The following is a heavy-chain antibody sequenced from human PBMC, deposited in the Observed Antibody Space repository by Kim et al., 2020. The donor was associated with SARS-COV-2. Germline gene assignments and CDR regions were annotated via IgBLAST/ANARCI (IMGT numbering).Heavy chain of an antibody. V-gene: IGHV1-69*13. D-gene: IGHD5-12*01. CDR1: GGTFSSYA. J-gene: IGHJ4*02. CDR3: ARDTPGPWRSWLQSVGTSYTYLTR. Sequence: SVKVSCKASGGTFSSYAISWVRQAPGQGLEWMGGIIPIFGTANYAQKFQGRVTITADESTSTAYMELSSLRSEDTAVYYCARDTPGPWRSWLQSVGTSYTYLTRWGQGTLVTVSS. CDR2: IIPIFGTA.